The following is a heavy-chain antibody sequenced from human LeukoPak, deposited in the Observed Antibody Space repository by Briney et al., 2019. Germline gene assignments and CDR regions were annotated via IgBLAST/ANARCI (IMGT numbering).Heavy chain of an antibody. Sequence: PSETLSLTCAVYGGSFSGYYWSWIRQPPGKGLEWIGEINHSRSTNYNPSLKSRVTISVDTSKNQFSLKLSSVTAADTAVYYCARAGISSSSWYRYHNLYYFDYWGQGTLVTVSS. J-gene: IGHJ4*02. CDR2: INHSRST. V-gene: IGHV4-34*01. D-gene: IGHD6-13*01. CDR1: GGSFSGYY. CDR3: ARAGISSSSWYRYHNLYYFDY.